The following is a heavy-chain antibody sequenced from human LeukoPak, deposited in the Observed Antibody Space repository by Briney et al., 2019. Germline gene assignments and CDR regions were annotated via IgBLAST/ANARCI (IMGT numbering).Heavy chain of an antibody. D-gene: IGHD1-26*01. V-gene: IGHV3-48*02. J-gene: IGHJ4*02. CDR3: ARVTVVGANHIDY. CDR2: ISSSSSTI. CDR1: GFTFSSYG. Sequence: GGSLRLSCAASGFTFSSYGMNCVRQAPGKGLEWVSYISSSSSTIYYVDSVKGRFTISRDNAKNSLYLQMNSLGDEDAAVYFCARVTVVGANHIDYWGQGTLVTVSS.